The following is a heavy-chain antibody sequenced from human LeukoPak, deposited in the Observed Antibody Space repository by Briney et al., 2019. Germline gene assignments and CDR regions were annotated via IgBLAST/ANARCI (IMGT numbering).Heavy chain of an antibody. CDR2: ISGTSSDT. D-gene: IGHD3-22*01. CDR1: GFTFSDYY. J-gene: IGHJ4*02. Sequence: GGSLRLSCSASGFTFSDYYMSWLRRAPGKGLEYLSYISGTSSDTNYADSVRGRFTISRDNAENSLYLQMNSLRVEDTAIYYCARDETYDYESNGYLDFWGQGTVVTVSS. V-gene: IGHV3-11*06. CDR3: ARDETYDYESNGYLDF.